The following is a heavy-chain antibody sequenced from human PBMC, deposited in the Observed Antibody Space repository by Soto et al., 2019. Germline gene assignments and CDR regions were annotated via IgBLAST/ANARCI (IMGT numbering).Heavy chain of an antibody. D-gene: IGHD2-2*01. CDR1: GFTFSSYA. J-gene: IGHJ4*02. CDR3: AKCPVVPAARGYYFDY. V-gene: IGHV3-23*01. CDR2: ISGSGGST. Sequence: GGSLRLSCAASGFTFSSYAMSWVRQAPGKGLEWVSAISGSGGSTYYADSVEGRFTISRDNSKNTLYLQMNSLRAEDTAVYYCAKCPVVPAARGYYFDYWGQGTLVIVSS.